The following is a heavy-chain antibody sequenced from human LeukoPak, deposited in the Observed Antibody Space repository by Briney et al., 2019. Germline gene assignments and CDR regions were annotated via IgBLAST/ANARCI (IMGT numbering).Heavy chain of an antibody. CDR2: IRSKANSYAT. Sequence: GGSLRLSCAASGFTFSGSAMHWVRQASGKGLEWVGRIRSKANSYATEYAASVKGRFTISRDDSKNTAYLQMNSLKTEDTAVYYCTRPLPSSTSPDYWGQGTLVTVSS. V-gene: IGHV3-73*01. J-gene: IGHJ4*02. CDR3: TRPLPSSTSPDY. D-gene: IGHD2-2*01. CDR1: GFTFSGSA.